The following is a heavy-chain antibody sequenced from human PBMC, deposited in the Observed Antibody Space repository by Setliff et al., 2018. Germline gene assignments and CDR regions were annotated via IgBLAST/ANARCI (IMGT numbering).Heavy chain of an antibody. Sequence: ASVKVSCKASGYTLSNSILSWVRQAPGQGLEWMGWISAYNGKTYFAQKFQDRITLTTDTSTNTGYLGPRGLRSDDTAVYYCLRLVRYCTKIACQATSGDEVWGLGTLVTVSS. J-gene: IGHJ4*02. V-gene: IGHV1-18*01. D-gene: IGHD2-8*01. CDR1: GYTLSNSI. CDR2: ISAYNGKT. CDR3: LRLVRYCTKIACQATSGDEV.